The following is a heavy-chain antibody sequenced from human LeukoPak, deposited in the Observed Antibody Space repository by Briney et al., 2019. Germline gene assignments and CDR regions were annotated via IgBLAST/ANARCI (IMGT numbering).Heavy chain of an antibody. D-gene: IGHD1/OR15-1a*01. J-gene: IGHJ4*02. V-gene: IGHV1-2*02. CDR1: GYTFTGYY. Sequence: ASVKVSCKASGYTFTGYYMHWVRQAPGQGPEWMGWINGNSGGTKYAQKFEGRVTMTSDTSTSTVQMDLGTLRSDDTAVYYCARENIEQWPAFDYWGQGTPVTVSS. CDR3: ARENIEQWPAFDY. CDR2: INGNSGGT.